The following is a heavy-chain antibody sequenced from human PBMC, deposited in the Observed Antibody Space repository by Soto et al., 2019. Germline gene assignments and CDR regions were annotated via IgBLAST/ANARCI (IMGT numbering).Heavy chain of an antibody. CDR1: GFTFSIYA. CDR3: AKERSDHRIAAAAIDY. J-gene: IGHJ4*02. D-gene: IGHD6-25*01. V-gene: IGHV3-23*01. CDR2: ISGSGDSA. Sequence: PGGSLRLSCAASGFTFSIYAMSWVRQAPGKGLGWVSSISGSGDSAYYADSVKGRFTISRDNSKNTLYLQINSLRAEDTAVYYCAKERSDHRIAAAAIDYWGQGAQVTVS.